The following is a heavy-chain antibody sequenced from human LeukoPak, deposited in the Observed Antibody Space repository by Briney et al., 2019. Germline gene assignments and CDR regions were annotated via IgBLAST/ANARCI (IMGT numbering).Heavy chain of an antibody. V-gene: IGHV4-39*01. J-gene: IGHJ6*04. CDR2: IYYSGST. CDR1: GGSISRSSYY. Sequence: PSETLSLTCTVSGGSISRSSYYWGWIRQPPGKGLEWIGSIYYSGSTYYNPSLKSRVTISVDTSKNQFSLKLSSVTAADTAVYYCARGIHLPLELCLWGSSCQNGPSKEMDVWGKGTTVTVSS. CDR3: ARGIHLPLELCLWGSSCQNGPSKEMDV. D-gene: IGHD6-13*01.